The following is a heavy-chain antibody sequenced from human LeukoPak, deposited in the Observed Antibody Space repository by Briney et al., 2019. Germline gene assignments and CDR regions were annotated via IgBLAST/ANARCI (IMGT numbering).Heavy chain of an antibody. Sequence: KPSETLSLTCAVYGGSFSGYYWSWIRPPPGKGLEWIGEINHSGSTNYNPSLKSRVTISVDTSKNQFSLKLSSVTAADTAVYYCARGAEYSSSDFDYWGQGTLVTVSS. CDR1: GGSFSGYY. V-gene: IGHV4-34*01. D-gene: IGHD6-6*01. J-gene: IGHJ4*02. CDR2: INHSGST. CDR3: ARGAEYSSSDFDY.